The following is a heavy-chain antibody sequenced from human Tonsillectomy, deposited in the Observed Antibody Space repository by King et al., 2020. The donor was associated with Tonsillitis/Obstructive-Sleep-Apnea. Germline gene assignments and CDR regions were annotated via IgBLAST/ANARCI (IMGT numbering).Heavy chain of an antibody. J-gene: IGHJ4*02. V-gene: IGHV3-23*04. Sequence: VQLVESGGGLVQPGGSLRLPCAASGFTFCSYAMSWVRPAPGKGLEGVSLFSGCGCSTYYADSGKGRFPISRANSKNQLYLQMKSLGAEDTAIYYCAKGLDYDAPDYWGQGTLVTVSS. CDR1: GFTFCSYA. CDR2: FSGCGCST. D-gene: IGHD3-3*01. CDR3: AKGLDYDAPDY.